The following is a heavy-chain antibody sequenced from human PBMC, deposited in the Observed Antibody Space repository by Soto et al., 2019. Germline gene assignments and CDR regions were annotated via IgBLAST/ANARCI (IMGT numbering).Heavy chain of an antibody. CDR1: GFTFSSYS. CDR3: ARGPYCSGGSCYPYYFDY. Sequence: EVQLVESGGGLVKPGGSLRLSCAASGFTFSSYSMNWVRQAPGKGLEWVSSISSSSSYIYYADSVKGRFTISRDNAKNSLYLQMNSLRAEDTAVYYCARGPYCSGGSCYPYYFDYWGQGTLLTVSS. V-gene: IGHV3-21*01. CDR2: ISSSSSYI. J-gene: IGHJ4*02. D-gene: IGHD2-15*01.